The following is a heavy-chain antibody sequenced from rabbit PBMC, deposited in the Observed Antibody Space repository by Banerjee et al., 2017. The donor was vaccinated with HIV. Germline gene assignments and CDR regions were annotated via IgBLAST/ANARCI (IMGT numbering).Heavy chain of an antibody. V-gene: IGHV1S40*01. D-gene: IGHD4-1*01. CDR3: ARDLDDVIGWNFGW. CDR2: ISGGASDTT. Sequence: QSLEESGGDLVKHEGSLTLTCTASGFDFSGTNYMCWVRQAPGKGLEWIACISGGASDTTYFAPWAKGRFTISKTSSTTVTLQMPSLTAADTATYFCARDLDDVIGWNFGWWGPCTLVTVS. CDR1: GFDFSGTNY. J-gene: IGHJ4*01.